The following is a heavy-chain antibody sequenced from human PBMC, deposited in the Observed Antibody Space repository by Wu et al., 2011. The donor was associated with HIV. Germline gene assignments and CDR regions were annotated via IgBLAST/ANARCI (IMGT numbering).Heavy chain of an antibody. J-gene: IGHJ6*02. CDR3: ASQPDTTMTGYYYYGMDV. Sequence: QVQLVQSGAEVKKPGSSVKVSCKASGGTFSSYAISWVRQAPGQGLEWMGRIIPIFGTANYAQKFQGRVTITADKSTSTAYMELSSLRSEDTAVYYCASQPDTTMTGYYYYGMDVWAKGPKSPSP. CDR1: GGTFSSYA. V-gene: IGHV1-69*06. D-gene: IGHD1-14*01. CDR2: IIPIFGTA.